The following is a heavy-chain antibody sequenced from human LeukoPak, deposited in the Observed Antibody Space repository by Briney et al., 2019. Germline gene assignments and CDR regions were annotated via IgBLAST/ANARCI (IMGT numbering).Heavy chain of an antibody. CDR2: IWYDGSNK. J-gene: IGHJ3*02. D-gene: IGHD1-26*01. CDR3: ARDRVGYEDAFDI. CDR1: GFTFSSYG. Sequence: PGGSLRLSCAASGFTFSSYGMHWVRQAPGKGLEWVAVIWYDGSNKYCADSVKGRFTISRDNSKNTLYLQMNSLRAEDTAVYYCARDRVGYEDAFDIWGQGTMVTVSS. V-gene: IGHV3-33*01.